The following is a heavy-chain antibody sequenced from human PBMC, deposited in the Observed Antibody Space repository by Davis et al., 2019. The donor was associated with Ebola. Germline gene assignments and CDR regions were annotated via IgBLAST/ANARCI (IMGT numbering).Heavy chain of an antibody. J-gene: IGHJ6*02. CDR3: TRGRYV. D-gene: IGHD2-2*01. CDR2: VYYTGST. CDR1: GGSINGYY. Sequence: SETLSLTCTVPGGSINGYYWSWIRQSPGKALEWIGHVYYTGSTTYNPSLKSRVTIFVDTSKTRFSLNLTSVTDADTAVYYCTRGRYVWGQGTTVTVSS. V-gene: IGHV4-59*01.